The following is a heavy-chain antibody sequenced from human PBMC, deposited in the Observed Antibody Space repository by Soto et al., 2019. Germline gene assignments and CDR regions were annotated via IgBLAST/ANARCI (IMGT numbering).Heavy chain of an antibody. V-gene: IGHV6-1*01. CDR3: ARGRNSAVDI. CDR1: VDNVFRNDVA. J-gene: IGHJ3*02. Sequence: QVQLQQSGQGLVKPSQTLSLTCAISVDNVFRNDVAWNWVRQSPSRGLDWMGRTYYRWSKWDNDYDVSVKSRNTIKLGTTNNELSLQLYSVAPEDSAVYYCARGRNSAVDIWGQGTLVIVSS. D-gene: IGHD1-7*01. CDR2: TYYRWSKWDN.